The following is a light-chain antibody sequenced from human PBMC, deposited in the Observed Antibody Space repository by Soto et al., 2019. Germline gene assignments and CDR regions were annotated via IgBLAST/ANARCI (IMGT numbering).Light chain of an antibody. Sequence: QSVLTQPASVSGSPGQSITLSCTGTSXDIGDYNYVSWYQQHPGKAPKLMIYEVTNRPSGVSNRFSGSKSGNTASLTISGLQAEDEADYYCSSYTISSTYVFGTGTKVTVL. CDR3: SSYTISSTYV. CDR1: SXDIGDYNY. CDR2: EVT. V-gene: IGLV2-14*01. J-gene: IGLJ1*01.